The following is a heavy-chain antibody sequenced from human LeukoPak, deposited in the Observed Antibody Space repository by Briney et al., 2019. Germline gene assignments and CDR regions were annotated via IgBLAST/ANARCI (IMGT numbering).Heavy chain of an antibody. V-gene: IGHV1-18*01. CDR3: ARDIIGYGGLGGYFDY. D-gene: IGHD4-23*01. J-gene: IGHJ4*02. CDR1: GLTFSNYG. Sequence: GASVKVSCKASGLTFSNYGITWVRQAPGQGLERVGWISAYNGNTNYAQKLQGRVTMTTDTSTSTAYMELRSLRSDDTAVYYCARDIIGYGGLGGYFDYWGQGTLVTVSS. CDR2: ISAYNGNT.